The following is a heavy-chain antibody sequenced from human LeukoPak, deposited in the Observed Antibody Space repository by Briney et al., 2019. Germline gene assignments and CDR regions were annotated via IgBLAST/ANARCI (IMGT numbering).Heavy chain of an antibody. CDR3: AKILHGAAAGTGPDY. D-gene: IGHD6-13*01. J-gene: IGHJ4*02. Sequence: PGGSLRLSCAASGFTFSSYGMHWVRQAPGRGLEWVAVISYDGSNNYYADSVKGRFTISRDNSKNTVYLQMNSLRAEDTAVYYCAKILHGAAAGTGPDYWGQGTVVTVSS. CDR2: ISYDGSNN. CDR1: GFTFSSYG. V-gene: IGHV3-30*18.